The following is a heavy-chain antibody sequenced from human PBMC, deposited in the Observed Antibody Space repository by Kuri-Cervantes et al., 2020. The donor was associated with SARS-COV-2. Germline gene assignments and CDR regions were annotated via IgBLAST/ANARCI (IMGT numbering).Heavy chain of an antibody. Sequence: ASVKVSCKAPETTFPNYDINWVRQATGQGLEWMGMVKTNSGNTLYAQFFQGRVTMATDTSINTAYMEVSSLTFEDTAIYYCARDSGDWNPDGLDIWGQGTMVTVSS. CDR2: VKTNSGNT. CDR1: ETTFPNYD. CDR3: ARDSGDWNPDGLDI. V-gene: IGHV1-8*01. J-gene: IGHJ3*02. D-gene: IGHD1-1*01.